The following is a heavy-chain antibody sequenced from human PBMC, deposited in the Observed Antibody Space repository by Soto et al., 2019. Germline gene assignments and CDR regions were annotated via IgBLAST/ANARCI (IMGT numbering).Heavy chain of an antibody. CDR1: GGSISSYY. Sequence: PSETLSLTCTVSGGSISSYYWSWIRQPPGKGLEWTGYIYYSGSTNYNPSLKSRVTISVDTSKNQFSLKLSSVTAADTAVYYCARLGYYDFWSGLRPMDVWGKGTTVTVSS. D-gene: IGHD3-3*01. CDR3: ARLGYYDFWSGLRPMDV. CDR2: IYYSGST. J-gene: IGHJ6*03. V-gene: IGHV4-59*08.